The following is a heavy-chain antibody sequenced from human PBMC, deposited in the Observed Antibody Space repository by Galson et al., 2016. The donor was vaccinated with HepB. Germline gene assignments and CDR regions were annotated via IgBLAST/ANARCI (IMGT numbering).Heavy chain of an antibody. CDR3: ARAIAAAGNFDY. D-gene: IGHD6-13*01. V-gene: IGHV3-53*01. CDR1: GFSVSSNF. Sequence: SLRLSCAASGFSVSSNFVSWLRQSPGKALEWVSVLYTGGSTYYADSVKGRFTISRDNSKNMLYLQMNSLRAEDTAVYYRARAIAAAGNFDYWGQGALVTVSS. J-gene: IGHJ4*02. CDR2: LYTGGST.